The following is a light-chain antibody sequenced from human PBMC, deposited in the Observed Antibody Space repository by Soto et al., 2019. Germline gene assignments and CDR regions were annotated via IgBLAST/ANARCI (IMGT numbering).Light chain of an antibody. CDR1: SSNIGAGYD. V-gene: IGLV1-40*01. J-gene: IGLJ1*01. Sequence: QSVLMQPPSVSGAPGQRVTISCTGSSSNIGAGYDVHWYQHLPGTAPKLLIFVNNNRPSGVPDRFSGSKSGTSASLAITGLQAEDEADYFCQSYAGSMSGFYVFGTGPKVTVL. CDR3: QSYAGSMSGFYV. CDR2: VNN.